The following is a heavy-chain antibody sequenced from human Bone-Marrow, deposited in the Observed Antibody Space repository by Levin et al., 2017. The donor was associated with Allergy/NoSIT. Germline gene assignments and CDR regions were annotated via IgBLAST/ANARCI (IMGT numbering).Heavy chain of an antibody. D-gene: IGHD4/OR15-4a*01. CDR3: SRDVDYGYDL. CDR2: IWFDGNNI. V-gene: IGHV3-33*01. J-gene: IGHJ5*02. Sequence: GGSLRLSCAASGFNFNNYGIHWVRQAPGRGLEWVAIIWFDGNNIFYGDSVKGRFTVSRDNSKNKVDLRMNSLRAEDTAVYYCSRDVDYGYDLWGQGTLVTVSS. CDR1: GFNFNNYG.